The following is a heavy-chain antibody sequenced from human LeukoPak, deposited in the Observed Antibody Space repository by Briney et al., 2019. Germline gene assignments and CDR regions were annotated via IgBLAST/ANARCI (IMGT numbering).Heavy chain of an antibody. J-gene: IGHJ5*02. CDR1: GGSISSSYY. V-gene: IGHV4-39*01. D-gene: IGHD3-3*01. CDR2: IYYSGST. CDR3: AGRGITIFGVVYSGFWFDP. Sequence: SETLSLTCTVSGGSISSSYYWGWIRQPPGKGLEWIGSIYYSGSTYYNPSLKSRVTISVDTSKNQFSLKLSSVTAADTAVYYCAGRGITIFGVVYSGFWFDPWGQGTLVTVSS.